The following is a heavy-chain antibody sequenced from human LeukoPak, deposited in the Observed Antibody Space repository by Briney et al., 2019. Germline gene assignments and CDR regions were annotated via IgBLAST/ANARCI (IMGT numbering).Heavy chain of an antibody. V-gene: IGHV4-59*01. J-gene: IGHJ4*02. CDR1: GGSISGYH. CDR3: ARSTVTAAPLFY. D-gene: IGHD4-17*01. Sequence: SETLSLTCTVSGGSISGYHWSWIRQPPGKGLEWIGNIYYSGSTNYNPSLKSRVTISVDTSKNQFSLKLSFVTAADTAVYYCARSTVTAAPLFYWGQGTLVTVSS. CDR2: IYYSGST.